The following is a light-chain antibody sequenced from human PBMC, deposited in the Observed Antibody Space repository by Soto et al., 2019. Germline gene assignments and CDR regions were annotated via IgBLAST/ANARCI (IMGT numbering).Light chain of an antibody. Sequence: QSALAQPASVSGSPGQAITISCTGTKSNVGSSNYVSWYQHHPGKAPQLIIFDVSARPSGVSPRFSGSKSGNTASLIISGLLAEEEAYYYCSSYTRCNSWGFGGGNKLTVL. CDR3: SSYTRCNSWG. CDR2: DVS. V-gene: IGLV2-14*03. CDR1: KSNVGSSNY. J-gene: IGLJ3*02.